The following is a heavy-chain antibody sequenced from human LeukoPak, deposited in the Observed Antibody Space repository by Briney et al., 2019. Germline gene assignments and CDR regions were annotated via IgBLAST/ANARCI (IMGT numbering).Heavy chain of an antibody. CDR2: IIPFFGTT. CDR3: ARETIPILASNHYFDN. V-gene: IGHV1-69*05. CDR1: GDMFSNFT. Sequence: ASVKVSXKSSGDMFSNFTISWVRQAPGQGLEWMGRIIPFFGTTKYAQKFQGRVSITTDGSTSTAYMELSSLTSEDTAVYYCARETIPILASNHYFDNWGQGTLVTVSS. D-gene: IGHD3-9*01. J-gene: IGHJ4*02.